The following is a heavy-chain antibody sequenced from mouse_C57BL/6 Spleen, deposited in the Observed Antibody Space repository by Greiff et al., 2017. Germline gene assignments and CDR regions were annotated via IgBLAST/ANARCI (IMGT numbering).Heavy chain of an antibody. J-gene: IGHJ1*02. CDR2: ISYDGSN. CDR1: GYSIPSGYY. D-gene: IGHD2-12*01. CDR3: ASEPSIVTTLYFDV. V-gene: IGHV3-6*01. Sequence: EVKLMESGPCLVKPSQSLSLTCSVTGYSIPSGYYWNWIRQFPGNKLEWMGYISYDGSNNYNPSLKNRISITRDTSKNQFFLKLNSVTTEDTATYYCASEPSIVTTLYFDVWGAGTTVIVSS.